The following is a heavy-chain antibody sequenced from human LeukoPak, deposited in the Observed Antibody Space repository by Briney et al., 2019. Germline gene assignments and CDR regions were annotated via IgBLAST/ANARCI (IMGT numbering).Heavy chain of an antibody. V-gene: IGHV4-4*02. CDR2: IYHSGST. CDR1: GGSISSSNW. CDR3: ARLYSKMATTKKQPAPFDY. Sequence: PSGTLSLTCAVSGGSISSSNWWSWVRQPPGKGLEWIGEIYHSGSTNYNPSLKSRVTISVDKSKNQFSLKLSSVTAADTAVYYCARLYSKMATTKKQPAPFDYWGQGTLVTVSS. J-gene: IGHJ4*02. D-gene: IGHD5-24*01.